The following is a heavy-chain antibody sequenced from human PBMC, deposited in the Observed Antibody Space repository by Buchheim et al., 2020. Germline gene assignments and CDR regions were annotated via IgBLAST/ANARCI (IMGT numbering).Heavy chain of an antibody. D-gene: IGHD3-10*01. CDR3: ARGEDYDLRGSWSFAY. J-gene: IGHJ4*02. V-gene: IGHV4-59*01. Sequence: QVQLQESGPGLVKPSETLSLTCAVSGGGRYWNWIRQTPEKGLEWIGYIYYTGTTNYNPSLKSRVTISFDTSKNQISLRLTSVTAADTAVYYCARGEDYDLRGSWSFAYWGQGT. CDR1: GGGRY. CDR2: IYYTGTT.